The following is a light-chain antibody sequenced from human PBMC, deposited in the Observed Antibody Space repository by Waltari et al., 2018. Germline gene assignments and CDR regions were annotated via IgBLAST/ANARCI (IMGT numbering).Light chain of an antibody. CDR3: QQYFNYPRT. V-gene: IGKV1-8*01. J-gene: IGKJ1*01. CDR1: QYISNY. Sequence: AFRMTQSPSPLSASPGDSVTITCRASQYISNYLAWFQQGPGKAPKLQIYEASTLQRGVPSRFGGSGSGTDFTLTITSLQSDDFATYYCQQYFNYPRTFGQGTRVEIE. CDR2: EAS.